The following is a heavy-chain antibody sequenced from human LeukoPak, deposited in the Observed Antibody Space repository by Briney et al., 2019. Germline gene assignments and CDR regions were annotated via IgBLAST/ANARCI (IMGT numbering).Heavy chain of an antibody. J-gene: IGHJ3*02. D-gene: IGHD6-13*01. V-gene: IGHV4-59*08. CDR2: IYYSGST. CDR3: ARPRIAAAHDAFDI. CDR1: GGSISSYY. Sequence: SETLSLTCTVSGGSISSYYWSWIRQPPGKGLGWIGYIYYSGSTNYNPSLKSRVTISVDTSKNQFSLKLSSVTAADTAVYYCARPRIAAAHDAFDIWGQGTMVTVSS.